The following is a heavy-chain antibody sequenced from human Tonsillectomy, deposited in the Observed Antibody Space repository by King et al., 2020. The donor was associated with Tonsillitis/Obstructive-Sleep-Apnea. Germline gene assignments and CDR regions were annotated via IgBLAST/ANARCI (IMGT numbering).Heavy chain of an antibody. D-gene: IGHD3-22*01. J-gene: IGHJ4*02. Sequence: QLVQSGAEVKKPGESLRISCKGSVYSFTSYWISWVRQMPGKGLEWMGRIDPSDSYTNYSPSFQGHFTISADTSTSTAYLQWSSLKASDTAMYYCARATLLYDSSGYYYDYWGQGTLVTVSS. CDR2: IDPSDSYT. CDR1: VYSFTSYW. CDR3: ARATLLYDSSGYYYDY. V-gene: IGHV5-10-1*01.